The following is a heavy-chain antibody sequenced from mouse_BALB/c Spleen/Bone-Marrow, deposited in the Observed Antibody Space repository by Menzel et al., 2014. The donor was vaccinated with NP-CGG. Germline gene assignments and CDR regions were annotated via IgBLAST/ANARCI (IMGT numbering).Heavy chain of an antibody. Sequence: EVMLVESGGGLVQPKGSLKLSCAASGFTFNTYAMNRVRQAPGKGLEWVARIRSKSNNYATYYADSVKDRFTISRDDSQSMLYLQMNNLKTEDTAMYYCVRQFITTANYAMDYWGQGTSVTVSS. J-gene: IGHJ4*01. V-gene: IGHV10-1*02. CDR3: VRQFITTANYAMDY. D-gene: IGHD1-2*01. CDR2: IRSKSNNYAT. CDR1: GFTFNTYA.